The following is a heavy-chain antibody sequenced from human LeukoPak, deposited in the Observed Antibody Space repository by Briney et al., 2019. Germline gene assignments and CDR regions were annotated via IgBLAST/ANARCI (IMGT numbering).Heavy chain of an antibody. V-gene: IGHV3-53*01. Sequence: GGSLRLSCAASGFTVYNNYMSWVRQAPGKGLEWVSVIYSGDITYYADSVKGRFTISRDNSKNTLYLQMNSLRAEDTAVYYCARGSGYNYGFPDYWGQGTLVTVSS. D-gene: IGHD5-18*01. CDR1: GFTVYNNY. CDR3: ARGSGYNYGFPDY. J-gene: IGHJ4*02. CDR2: IYSGDIT.